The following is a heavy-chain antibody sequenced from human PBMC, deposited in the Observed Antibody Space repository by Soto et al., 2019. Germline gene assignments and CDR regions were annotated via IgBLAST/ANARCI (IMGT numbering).Heavy chain of an antibody. V-gene: IGHV3-64D*06. J-gene: IGHJ3*02. Sequence: GGSLRLSCSASGFTFSSYAMHWVRQAPGKGLEYVSAISSNGASTYYADSVKGRFTISRDNSKNTLYLQMSSLSAEDTAVYYCVKYRPTPNTMVRGREVAFDSWGQGTMVTVSS. CDR1: GFTFSSYA. CDR2: ISSNGAST. CDR3: VKYRPTPNTMVRGREVAFDS. D-gene: IGHD3-10*01.